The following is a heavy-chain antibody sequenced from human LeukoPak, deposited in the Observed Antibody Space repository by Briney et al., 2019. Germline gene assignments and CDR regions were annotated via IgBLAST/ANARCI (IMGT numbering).Heavy chain of an antibody. V-gene: IGHV3-30*18. CDR2: ISYDEINK. CDR3: AKVWYYDILTGIDY. J-gene: IGHJ4*02. D-gene: IGHD3-9*01. Sequence: PGNSLRLSCAASGFTFSNYGMHWVRQAPGKGLEWVAVISYDEINKFYTHSVKGRFTISRDTSKNTLYLQMNSLRPEDTAVYYCAKVWYYDILTGIDYWGQGTLVTVSS. CDR1: GFTFSNYG.